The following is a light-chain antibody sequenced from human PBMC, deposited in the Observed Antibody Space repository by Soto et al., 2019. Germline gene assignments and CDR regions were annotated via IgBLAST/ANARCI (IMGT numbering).Light chain of an antibody. V-gene: IGLV2-8*01. CDR3: CSHAGSKNYYL. CDR1: SSDIGGYDF. J-gene: IGLJ1*01. CDR2: EVT. Sequence: QSALTQPPSASGSPGQSVTFSCTGSSSDIGGYDFVSWYQQHPGKVPKLLIYEVTKRPSGVPDRFSGSKSGNTASLTVSGLQADDEADYYCCSHAGSKNYYLFGPGTKLTVL.